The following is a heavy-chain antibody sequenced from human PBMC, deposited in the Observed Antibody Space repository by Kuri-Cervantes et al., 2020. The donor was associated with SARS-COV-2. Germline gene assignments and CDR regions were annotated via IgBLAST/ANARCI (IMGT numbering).Heavy chain of an antibody. V-gene: IGHV4-4*07. CDR3: ARAENEWELRFDY. D-gene: IGHD1-26*01. CDR2: IYTSGST. CDR1: GLNSSSYA. J-gene: IGHJ4*02. Sequence: GSLRLSCAASGLNSSSYALSWIRQPAGKGLEWIGRIYTSGSTNYNPSLKSRVTISVDTSKNQFSLKLSSVTAADTAVYYCARAENEWELRFDYWGQGTLVTVSS.